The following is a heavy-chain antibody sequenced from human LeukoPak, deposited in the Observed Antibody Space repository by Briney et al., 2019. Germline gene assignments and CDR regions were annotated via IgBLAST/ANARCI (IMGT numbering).Heavy chain of an antibody. J-gene: IGHJ4*02. D-gene: IGHD3-16*01. CDR3: TRGAGWLIDY. CDR1: GVSISDDY. Sequence: NASETLSLTCTVSGVSISDDYRGWLRQPPGKGLEWIGYFYNSGRSTYNPSLKSRVTISPDTSKNQFSLKLNSVTAADTAVYYCTRGAGWLIDYWGQGILVTVSS. V-gene: IGHV4-59*01. CDR2: FYNSGRS.